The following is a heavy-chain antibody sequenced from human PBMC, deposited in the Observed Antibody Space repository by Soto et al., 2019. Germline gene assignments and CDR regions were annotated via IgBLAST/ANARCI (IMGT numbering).Heavy chain of an antibody. D-gene: IGHD2-15*01. Sequence: EMQLLESGGDLVQPGGSLRLSCAASGFTFSSYAMTWVRQAPGKGLEYVSAISGRGVTTYYADSMKGRFTISRDNSKNALYLQLNSVRADDTAVYYCAKDRVDIGMVDAFEIWGQGTKVTVSS. CDR2: ISGRGVTT. CDR3: AKDRVDIGMVDAFEI. CDR1: GFTFSSYA. V-gene: IGHV3-23*01. J-gene: IGHJ3*02.